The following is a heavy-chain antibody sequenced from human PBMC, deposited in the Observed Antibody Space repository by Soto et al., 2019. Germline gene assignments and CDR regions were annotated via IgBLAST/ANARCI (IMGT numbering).Heavy chain of an antibody. Sequence: SGPTLVNPTQTLTLTCGFSGFSLTSTGVGVGWFRQPPGKALEWLGLTYWNDDDRYRSSLRSRLTITKDTSKNQVVLTMTNMDPEDTATYYCAHRPGGSGWRYYFDYWGQGTLVTVSS. CDR3: AHRPGGSGWRYYFDY. CDR1: GFSLTSTGVG. V-gene: IGHV2-5*01. D-gene: IGHD6-19*01. CDR2: TYWNDDD. J-gene: IGHJ4*02.